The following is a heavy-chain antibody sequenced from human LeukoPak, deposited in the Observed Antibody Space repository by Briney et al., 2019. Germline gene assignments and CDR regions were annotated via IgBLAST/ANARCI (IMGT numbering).Heavy chain of an antibody. V-gene: IGHV3-48*01. Sequence: GGSLRLSCAASGFSFSTYSMNWVRQAPGKGLEWVSYISSSSSTIYYADSVKGRFTISRDNAKNSLYLQMNSLRVEDTAVYYCASQGIAVAGTVIDYWGQGTLVTVSS. CDR2: ISSSSSTI. D-gene: IGHD6-19*01. CDR3: ASQGIAVAGTVIDY. J-gene: IGHJ4*02. CDR1: GFSFSTYS.